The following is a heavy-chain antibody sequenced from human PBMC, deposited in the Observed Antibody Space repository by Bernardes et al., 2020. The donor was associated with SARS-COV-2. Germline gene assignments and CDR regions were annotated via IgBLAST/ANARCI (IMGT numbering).Heavy chain of an antibody. V-gene: IGHV4-39*01. D-gene: IGHD3-10*01. CDR3: ARLELLWFDVDV. CDR2: IYYRGNT. CDR1: GGSISSTSYY. J-gene: IGHJ4*02. Sequence: SETLSLTCTVSGGSISSTSYYWGWIRQPPGKGLEWIGNIYYRGNTYYNPSLKSRVTISVDRSKNQFSLTLSSVTAADTAVYYCARLELLWFDVDVWGQGTLGTVSS.